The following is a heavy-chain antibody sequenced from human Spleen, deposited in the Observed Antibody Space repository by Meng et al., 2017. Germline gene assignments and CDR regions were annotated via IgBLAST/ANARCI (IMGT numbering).Heavy chain of an antibody. CDR3: ARELGGHYFDY. Sequence: SETLSLTCAVYGGSFSGYYWSWIRQPPGKGLEWIGSIYYSGSTYYNPSLKSRVTISVNTSKNQFSLKLSSVTAADTAVYYCARELGGHYFDYRGQGTLVTVSS. V-gene: IGHV4-34*01. D-gene: IGHD1-26*01. CDR2: IYYSGST. J-gene: IGHJ4*02. CDR1: GGSFSGYY.